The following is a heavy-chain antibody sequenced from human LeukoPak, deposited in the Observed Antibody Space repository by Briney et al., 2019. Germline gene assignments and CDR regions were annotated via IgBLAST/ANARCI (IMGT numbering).Heavy chain of an antibody. D-gene: IGHD3-16*01. J-gene: IGHJ4*02. Sequence: GGSLRLSCAASGVSFCWTWMHWVRQAPGKGLVWVSHINSDGTTTSFADSVRGRFTISRDNTQGMVYLQMNSLRAEDTAVYYCATDGSYGLTYWGQGTLVTVSS. CDR3: ATDGSYGLTY. CDR1: GVSFCWTW. CDR2: INSDGTTT. V-gene: IGHV3-74*01.